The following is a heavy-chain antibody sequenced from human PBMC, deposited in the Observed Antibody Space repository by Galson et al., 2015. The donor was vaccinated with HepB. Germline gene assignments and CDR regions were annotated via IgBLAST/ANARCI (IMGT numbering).Heavy chain of an antibody. CDR2: SSGYNGNT. D-gene: IGHD1-20*01. V-gene: IGHV1-18*01. CDR1: GYTFSNYA. Sequence: SVKVSCKASGYTFSNYAITWVRQAPGQGLEWMEWSSGYNGNTVYAQNLQGGVTMTTDTSTSTAYMELRGLRSDDTAVYYCARKTNWNYLDYWGQGTLVTVSS. CDR3: ARKTNWNYLDY. J-gene: IGHJ4*02.